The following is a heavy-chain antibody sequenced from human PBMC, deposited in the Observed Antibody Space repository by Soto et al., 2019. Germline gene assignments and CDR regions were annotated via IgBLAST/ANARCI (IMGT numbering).Heavy chain of an antibody. J-gene: IGHJ6*02. CDR2: IYYSGST. D-gene: IGHD3-3*01. V-gene: IGHV4-39*01. Sequence: PETLSLTCTVSGGSISSSSYYWGWIRQPPGKGLEWIGSIYYSGSTYYNPSLKSRVTISVDTSKNQFSLKLSSVTAADTAVYYCARQFGTIFGGLLGMDVWGQGTTVT. CDR1: GGSISSSSYY. CDR3: ARQFGTIFGGLLGMDV.